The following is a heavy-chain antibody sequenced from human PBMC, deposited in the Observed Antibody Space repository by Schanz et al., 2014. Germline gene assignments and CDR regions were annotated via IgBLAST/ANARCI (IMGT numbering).Heavy chain of an antibody. J-gene: IGHJ4*02. Sequence: QVQLVQSGAEVKKPGASVKVSCKASGYTFTSYSMHWVRQAPGQGFEWMGIINLSGGSTNNAQKFQGRLTMTRDTSTSSVYMELSSLRSEDTDVYYSARDQSPYTNSSDVRYFDYWGQGSLVTVSS. V-gene: IGHV1-46*01. D-gene: IGHD6-6*01. CDR3: ARDQSPYTNSSDVRYFDY. CDR1: GYTFTSYS. CDR2: INLSGGST.